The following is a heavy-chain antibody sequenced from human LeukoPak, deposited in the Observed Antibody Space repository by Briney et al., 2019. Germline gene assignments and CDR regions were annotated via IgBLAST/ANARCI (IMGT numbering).Heavy chain of an antibody. CDR2: ISYDGSNK. D-gene: IGHD3-10*01. CDR3: AREQVLLWFGGQYNWFDP. J-gene: IGHJ5*02. Sequence: GRSLRLSCAASGFTFSNYDMHWVRQAPGKGLEWLAVISYDGSNKYHADSVKGRFTISRDNSKNTLYLQMNSLRAEDTAVYYYAREQVLLWFGGQYNWFDPWGQGTLVTVSS. V-gene: IGHV3-30*03. CDR1: GFTFSNYD.